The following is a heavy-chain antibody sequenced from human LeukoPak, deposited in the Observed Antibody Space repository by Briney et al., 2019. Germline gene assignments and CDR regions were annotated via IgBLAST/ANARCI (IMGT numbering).Heavy chain of an antibody. CDR2: IYTSGST. Sequence: SETLSLTCTVSGGSISSHYWSWIRQSAGKGLEWIGRIYTSGSTNYNPSLKSRVTMSVDTSKNQFPLKLNSVTAADTAVYYCARARGEYYHDSSGYTHYFDYWGQGTLVTVSS. J-gene: IGHJ4*02. CDR3: ARARGEYYHDSSGYTHYFDY. V-gene: IGHV4-4*07. CDR1: GGSISSHY. D-gene: IGHD3-22*01.